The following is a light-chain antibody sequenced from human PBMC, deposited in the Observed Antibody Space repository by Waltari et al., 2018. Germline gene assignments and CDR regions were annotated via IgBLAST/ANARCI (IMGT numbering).Light chain of an antibody. CDR1: RFNIGNNS. CDR2: NTN. Sequence: QSVLTQPPSASGTPGQRVTIPCSGIRFNIGNNSVNWYQQLPRTAPKLLMYNTNQRPSGVPDRFSGSRSGTSASLAISGLQSEDEGDYYCSSWDDSLNGPAFGGGTKVTVL. V-gene: IGLV1-44*01. CDR3: SSWDDSLNGPA. J-gene: IGLJ3*02.